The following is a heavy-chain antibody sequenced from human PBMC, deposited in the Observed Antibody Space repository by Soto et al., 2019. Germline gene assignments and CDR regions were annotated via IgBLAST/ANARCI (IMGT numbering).Heavy chain of an antibody. CDR3: ARDRLGLGASSGWYPYYYYYYGMDV. J-gene: IGHJ6*02. D-gene: IGHD6-19*01. Sequence: SSETLSLTCTVSGGSISSGGYYWSWIRQPAGKGLEWIGRIYTSGSTNYNPSLKSRVTMSVDTSKNQFSLKLSSVTAADTAVYYCARDRLGLGASSGWYPYYYYYYGMDVWGQGTTVTVSS. V-gene: IGHV4-61*02. CDR1: GGSISSGGYY. CDR2: IYTSGST.